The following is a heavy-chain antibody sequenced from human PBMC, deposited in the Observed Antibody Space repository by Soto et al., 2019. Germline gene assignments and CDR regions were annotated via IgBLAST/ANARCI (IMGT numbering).Heavy chain of an antibody. CDR2: INPNSGGT. CDR1: GYTFTGYY. Sequence: ASVKVSCKASGYTFTGYYMHWVRQAPGQGLEWMGWINPNSGGTNYAQKFQGWVTMTRDTSISTAYMELSRLRSDDTAVYYCARDYYGSGSYYYYYGMDVWGQGTTVTVS. J-gene: IGHJ6*02. D-gene: IGHD3-10*01. V-gene: IGHV1-2*04. CDR3: ARDYYGSGSYYYYYGMDV.